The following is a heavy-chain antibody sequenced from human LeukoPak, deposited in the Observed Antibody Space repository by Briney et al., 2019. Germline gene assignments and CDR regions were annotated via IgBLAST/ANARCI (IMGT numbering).Heavy chain of an antibody. CDR3: ARDYETWFGELLPTYYYYYGMDV. CDR2: IIPIFGTA. D-gene: IGHD3-10*01. J-gene: IGHJ6*02. CDR1: GGTFSSYA. Sequence: SVKVSCKASGGTFSSYAISWVRQAPGQGLEWMGGIIPIFGTANYAQKFQGRVTITADESTSTAYMELSSLRSEDTAVYYCARDYETWFGELLPTYYYYYGMDVWGQGTTVTVSS. V-gene: IGHV1-69*13.